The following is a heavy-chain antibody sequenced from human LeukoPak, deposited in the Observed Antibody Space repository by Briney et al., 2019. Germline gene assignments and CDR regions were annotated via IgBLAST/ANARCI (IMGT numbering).Heavy chain of an antibody. CDR1: GGSISSYY. J-gene: IGHJ3*02. D-gene: IGHD6-19*01. V-gene: IGHV4-59*01. CDR3: ARDSSCWTRDAFDI. CDR2: IYYSGST. Sequence: SETLSLTCTASGGSISSYYWSWIRQPPGKGLEWIGYIYYSGSTNYNPSLKSRVTISVDTSKNQFSLKLSSVTAADTAVYYCARDSSCWTRDAFDIWGQGTMVTVSS.